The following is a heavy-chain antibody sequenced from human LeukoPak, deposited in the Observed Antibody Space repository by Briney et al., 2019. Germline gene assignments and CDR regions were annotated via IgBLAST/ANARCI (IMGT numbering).Heavy chain of an antibody. V-gene: IGHV3-48*01. CDR3: ARSLVVGATYPYH. D-gene: IGHD1-26*01. Sequence: ETLSLTCAVSGGSISSSNWWSWVRQPPGKGLEWVSYISSISITIYYADSVKGRFTISRYNPKNSRYLQLNSLRAEDTAVYYCARSLVVGATYPYHWGQGTLVTDPS. CDR2: ISSISITI. CDR1: GGSISSSN. J-gene: IGHJ5*02.